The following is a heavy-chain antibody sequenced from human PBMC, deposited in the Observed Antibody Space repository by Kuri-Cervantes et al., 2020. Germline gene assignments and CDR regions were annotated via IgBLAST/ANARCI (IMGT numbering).Heavy chain of an antibody. J-gene: IGHJ4*02. CDR2: ISYSGST. Sequence: GSLRLSCTVSGVSISSYYWSWIRQPPGKGLEWIGYISYSGSTNYNPSIKSRVTISIDTAKNQFYLKLSSVTAADTAVYYCARGDYGDSFDYWGQGTLVTVSS. D-gene: IGHD4-17*01. CDR3: ARGDYGDSFDY. V-gene: IGHV4-59*01. CDR1: GVSISSYY.